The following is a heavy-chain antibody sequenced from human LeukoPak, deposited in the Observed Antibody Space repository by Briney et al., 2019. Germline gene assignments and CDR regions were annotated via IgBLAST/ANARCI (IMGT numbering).Heavy chain of an antibody. J-gene: IGHJ4*02. Sequence: GGSLRLSCAASGFTFSDYYMSWIRQAPGKGLEWVSYISSSGSTIYYADSVKSRFTISRDNAKNSLYLQMNSLRAEDTAVYYCARVSARLYYFDYWGQGTLVTVSS. CDR1: GFTFSDYY. D-gene: IGHD1-26*01. V-gene: IGHV3-11*01. CDR3: ARVSARLYYFDY. CDR2: ISSSGSTI.